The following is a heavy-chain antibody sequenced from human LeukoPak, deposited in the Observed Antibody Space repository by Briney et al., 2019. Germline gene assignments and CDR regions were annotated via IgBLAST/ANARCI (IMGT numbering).Heavy chain of an antibody. V-gene: IGHV3-7*04. CDR3: ARVRYGNYFDY. Sequence: GGSLRLSCAASGFTFTDSWMSWVRQPPGKGLEWVVNIKPNGTEKYYVDSLKGRFTVSRDNAKNSLYLQMSSLRAEDTAVYYCARVRYGNYFDYWGQGTLVTVSS. CDR2: IKPNGTEK. CDR1: GFTFTDSW. D-gene: IGHD3-16*02. J-gene: IGHJ4*02.